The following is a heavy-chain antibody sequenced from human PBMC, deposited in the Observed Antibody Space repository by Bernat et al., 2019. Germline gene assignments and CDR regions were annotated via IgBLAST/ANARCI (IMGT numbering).Heavy chain of an antibody. CDR3: ARDGIAAATASGDFKH. D-gene: IGHD6-13*01. Sequence: QVQLVESGGGVVQPGRSLRLSCAASGFTFSSYGMHWVRQAPGKGLAWVAVIWYDGSNKYYADSVKGRFTISRDNSKNTLYLQMNSLRAEDTAVYYCARDGIAAATASGDFKHWGQGTLVTVSS. CDR1: GFTFSSYG. J-gene: IGHJ1*01. V-gene: IGHV3-33*01. CDR2: IWYDGSNK.